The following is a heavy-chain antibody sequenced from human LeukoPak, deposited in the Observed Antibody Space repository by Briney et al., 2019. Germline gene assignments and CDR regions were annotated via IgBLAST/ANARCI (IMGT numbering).Heavy chain of an antibody. CDR1: GFTFSKYA. V-gene: IGHV3-30-3*01. CDR2: ILYDGSNK. CDR3: ARDGPYGGYALAYFDY. D-gene: IGHD5-12*01. J-gene: IGHJ4*02. Sequence: QPGRSLRLSCAASGFTFSKYAMHWVRQAPGKGLEWVAVILYDGSNKYYADSVKGRFTISRDNAKNSLYLQMNSLRAEDTAVYYCARDGPYGGYALAYFDYWGQGTLVTVSS.